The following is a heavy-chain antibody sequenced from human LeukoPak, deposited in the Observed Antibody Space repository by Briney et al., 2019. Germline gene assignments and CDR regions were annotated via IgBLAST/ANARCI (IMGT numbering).Heavy chain of an antibody. CDR3: ARLSPRVEYYYYGMDV. D-gene: IGHD2-15*01. CDR1: GGAFSSYA. Sequence: ATVKVSCKASGGAFSSYAISWVRQAPAQGLEWMGRIILILGIANYAQKFQGRVTITADKSTSTAYMELSSLRSEDTAVYYCARLSPRVEYYYYGMDVWGQGTTVTVSS. CDR2: IILILGIA. V-gene: IGHV1-69*04. J-gene: IGHJ6*02.